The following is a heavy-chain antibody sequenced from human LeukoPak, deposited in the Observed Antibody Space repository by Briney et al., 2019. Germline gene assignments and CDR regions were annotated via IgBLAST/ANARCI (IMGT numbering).Heavy chain of an antibody. CDR1: GYTLSTLS. D-gene: IGHD3-9*01. V-gene: IGHV1-24*01. Sequence: ASVKVSYKISGYTLSTLSMHWVRQAPGKGLEWMAGFDPEDGLTIYAEKFQGRVTMTEDTSTHTTYMELSSLRSEDTAVYYCAALPQRYTRGFSPLWNWGQGTLVTVSS. CDR2: FDPEDGLT. CDR3: AALPQRYTRGFSPLWN. J-gene: IGHJ4*02.